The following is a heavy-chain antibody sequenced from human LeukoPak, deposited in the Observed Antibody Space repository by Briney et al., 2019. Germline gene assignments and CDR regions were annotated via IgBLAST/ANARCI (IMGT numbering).Heavy chain of an antibody. CDR1: GGTFSSYA. D-gene: IGHD3-10*01. Sequence: SVKVSCKASGGTFSSYAISWVRQAPGQGLEWMGRIILILGIADYAQKFQGRVTITADKSTSTAYMELSSLRSEDTAVYYCARDPFYYGSLGAFDIWGQGTMVTVSS. CDR2: IILILGIA. J-gene: IGHJ3*02. CDR3: ARDPFYYGSLGAFDI. V-gene: IGHV1-69*04.